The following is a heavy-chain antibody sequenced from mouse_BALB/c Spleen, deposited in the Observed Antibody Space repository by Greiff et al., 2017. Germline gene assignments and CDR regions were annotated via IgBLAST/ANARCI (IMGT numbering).Heavy chain of an antibody. CDR1: GFTFSSYA. CDR3: ARGKDGNFFDY. J-gene: IGHJ2*01. CDR2: ISSGGST. Sequence: DVMLVESGGGLVKPGGSLKLSCAASGFTFSSYAMSWVRQTPEKRLEWVASISSGGSTYYPDSVKGRFTISRDNARNILYLQMSSLRSEDTAMYYCARGKDGNFFDYWGQGTTLTVSS. D-gene: IGHD2-1*01. V-gene: IGHV5-6-5*01.